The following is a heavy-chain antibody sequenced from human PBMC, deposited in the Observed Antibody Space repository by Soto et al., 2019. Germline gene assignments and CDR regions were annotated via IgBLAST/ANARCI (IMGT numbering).Heavy chain of an antibody. D-gene: IGHD2-15*01. Sequence: GGSLRLSCADSGFTFSDYYMTWIRQAPGKGLEWVSYTSSSGTGIYYADSVKGRFTISRDNAKKSLYLQMSSLRAEDTAIYYCARAYSDAFDIWGQGTMVTVSS. CDR3: ARAYSDAFDI. J-gene: IGHJ3*02. V-gene: IGHV3-11*01. CDR2: TSSSGTGI. CDR1: GFTFSDYY.